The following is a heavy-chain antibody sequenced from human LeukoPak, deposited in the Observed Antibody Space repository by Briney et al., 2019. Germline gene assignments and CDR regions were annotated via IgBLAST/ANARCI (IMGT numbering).Heavy chain of an antibody. CDR2: IYHSGST. CDR3: ARLGGILTGWPNVDY. Sequence: SETLSLTCTVSGYSISSGYYWGWIRQPPGKGLEWIGSIYHSGSTYYNPSLKSRVTISVDTSKNQFPLRLSSVTAADTAVYHCARLGGILTGWPNVDYWGQGTLVTVSS. V-gene: IGHV4-38-2*02. D-gene: IGHD3-9*01. J-gene: IGHJ4*02. CDR1: GYSISSGYY.